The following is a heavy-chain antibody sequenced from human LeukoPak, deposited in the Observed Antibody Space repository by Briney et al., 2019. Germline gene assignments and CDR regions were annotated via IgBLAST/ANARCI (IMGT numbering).Heavy chain of an antibody. J-gene: IGHJ4*02. CDR3: ARDKASDYYDSSGYDY. V-gene: IGHV3-33*01. D-gene: IGHD3-22*01. CDR1: GFTFSSYG. Sequence: PGGSLRLSCAASGFTFSSYGMHWVRQAPGKGLEWVAVIWYDGSNKYYADSVKGRFTISRDNSKNTLYLQMNSPRAEDTAVYYCARDKASDYYDSSGYDYWGQGTLVTVSS. CDR2: IWYDGSNK.